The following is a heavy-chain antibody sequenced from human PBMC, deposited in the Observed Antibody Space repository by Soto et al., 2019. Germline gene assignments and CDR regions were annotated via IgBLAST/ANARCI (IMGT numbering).Heavy chain of an antibody. CDR3: ASRNRGRSWFDP. Sequence: SETLSLTCAVSSGSISSSNWWSWVRQPPGKGLEWIGEIYHSGSTNYNPSLKSRVTISVDKSKNQFSLKLSSVTAADTAVYYCASRNRGRSWFDPWGQGTLVTVSS. J-gene: IGHJ5*02. CDR2: IYHSGST. V-gene: IGHV4-4*02. CDR1: SGSISSSNW. D-gene: IGHD1-1*01.